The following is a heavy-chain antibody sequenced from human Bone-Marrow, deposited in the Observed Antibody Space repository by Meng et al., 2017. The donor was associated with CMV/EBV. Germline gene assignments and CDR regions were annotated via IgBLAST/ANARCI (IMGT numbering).Heavy chain of an antibody. CDR1: GGTFSSYA. J-gene: IGHJ4*02. Sequence: SVKVSCKASGGTFSSYAISWVRQAPGQGLEWMGGIIPILGIANYAQKFQGRVTITADKSTSTAYMELSSLRSEDTAVYYCARVDTAMAFDYWAQGTLGTVSS. CDR3: ARVDTAMAFDY. CDR2: IIPILGIA. V-gene: IGHV1-69*10. D-gene: IGHD5-18*01.